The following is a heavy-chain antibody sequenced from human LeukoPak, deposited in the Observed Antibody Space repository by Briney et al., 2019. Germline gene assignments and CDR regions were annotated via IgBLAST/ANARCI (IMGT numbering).Heavy chain of an antibody. V-gene: IGHV3-7*01. CDR2: IKEDGSEK. Sequence: GGSLRLSCAASGFTFGTYWMSWVRQAPGRRLEWVANIKEDGSEKYYGDSVKGRFTISRDNAKNSLYLQMNSLRAEDTAVYYCARDSSGYQWGQGTLVTVSS. CDR1: GFTFGTYW. CDR3: ARDSSGYQ. D-gene: IGHD3-22*01. J-gene: IGHJ4*02.